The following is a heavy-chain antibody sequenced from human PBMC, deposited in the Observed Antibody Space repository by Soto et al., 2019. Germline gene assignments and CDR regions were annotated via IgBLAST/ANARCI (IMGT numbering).Heavy chain of an antibody. Sequence: EVQLVESGGGLIQPGGSLRLSCAVSGFTVSNNYMSWVRQAPGKGLEGVSVIYSGGYTAYGDSVKGRFTISRDNSKNKLYFQRKSLGAAAPAVFYWATGRGGGGYWGQGTLVTVSS. CDR2: IYSGGYT. J-gene: IGHJ4*02. CDR3: ATGRGGGGY. V-gene: IGHV3-53*01. CDR1: GFTVSNNY. D-gene: IGHD3-10*01.